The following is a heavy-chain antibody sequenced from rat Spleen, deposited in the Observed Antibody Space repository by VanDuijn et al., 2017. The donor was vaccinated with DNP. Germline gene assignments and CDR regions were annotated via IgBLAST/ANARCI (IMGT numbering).Heavy chain of an antibody. J-gene: IGHJ2*01. V-gene: IGHV5-22*01. CDR3: VRWNSGHFDY. Sequence: EVQLVESGGGLVQPGRSLKLSCATSGFTFSDYYMAWVRQAPAKGLEWVAYIGSPAYAPYYADSVKGRFTISRDNAKSTLHLQMNSLRSEDMATYYCVRWNSGHFDYWGQGVMVTVSS. CDR1: GFTFSDYY. D-gene: IGHD4-3*01. CDR2: IGSPAYAP.